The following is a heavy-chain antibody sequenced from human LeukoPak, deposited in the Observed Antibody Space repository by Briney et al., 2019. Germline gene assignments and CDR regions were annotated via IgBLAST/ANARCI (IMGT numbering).Heavy chain of an antibody. Sequence: GASVKVSCKTAGYTFRSYDMTWVRQAPGQGLEGMGLIRGYNGQTNYAQKFQGRVTLTTDTSTNTAYMELRSLGSDDTAVYFCARQPSGTTYFDYWGQGTLVTVSS. CDR1: GYTFRSYD. J-gene: IGHJ4*02. D-gene: IGHD1-7*01. V-gene: IGHV1-18*01. CDR2: IRGYNGQT. CDR3: ARQPSGTTYFDY.